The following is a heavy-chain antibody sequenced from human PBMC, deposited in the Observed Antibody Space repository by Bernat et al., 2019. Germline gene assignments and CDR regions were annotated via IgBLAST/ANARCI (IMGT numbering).Heavy chain of an antibody. CDR3: AKDITPYYYDSSGKGPGY. D-gene: IGHD3-22*01. CDR1: GFTFDDYT. V-gene: IGHV3-43*01. J-gene: IGHJ4*02. CDR2: ISWDGGST. Sequence: VQLVESGGGVVQPGRSLRLSCAASGFTFDDYTMHWVRQAPGKGLEWVSLISWDGGSTYYADSVKGRFTISRDNSKNSLYLQMNSLRTEDTALYYCAKDITPYYYDSSGKGPGYWGQGTLVTVSS.